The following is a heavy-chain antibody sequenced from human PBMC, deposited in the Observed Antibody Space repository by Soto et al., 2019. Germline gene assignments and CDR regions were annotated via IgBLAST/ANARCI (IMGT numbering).Heavy chain of an antibody. V-gene: IGHV3-9*01. Sequence: EVQLVESGGGLVQPGRSLRLSCAASGFTFDDYAMHWVRQAPGKGLEWVSGISWNSGSIGYADSVKGRFTISRDNAKNSLYLQMNSLRAEDTALYYCAKDIGGTDCSGGSCIFDYWGQGTLVTVSS. J-gene: IGHJ4*02. CDR3: AKDIGGTDCSGGSCIFDY. CDR2: ISWNSGSI. D-gene: IGHD2-15*01. CDR1: GFTFDDYA.